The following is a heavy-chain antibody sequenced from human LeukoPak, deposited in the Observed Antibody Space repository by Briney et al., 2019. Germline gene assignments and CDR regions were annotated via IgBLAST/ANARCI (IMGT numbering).Heavy chain of an antibody. CDR3: TTEYDSIGYNVY. J-gene: IGHJ4*02. Sequence: AGGSLRLSCAASGFTFSNAWMSWVRQAPGKGLEWVGRIKSKTDGGTTDYAAHVKGRFTISRDDSKNTPYLQMNSLKTEDTAVYYWTTEYDSIGYNVYWGQGTLVTVSS. CDR2: IKSKTDGGTT. D-gene: IGHD3-22*01. CDR1: GFTFSNAW. V-gene: IGHV3-15*01.